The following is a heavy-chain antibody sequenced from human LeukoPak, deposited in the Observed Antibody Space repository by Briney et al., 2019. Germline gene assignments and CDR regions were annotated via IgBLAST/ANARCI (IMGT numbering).Heavy chain of an antibody. CDR1: GYTFTSYG. Sequence: ASVKVSCKASGYTFTSYGISWVRQPPGQGLEWMGWISAYNGNTNYTQKLQGRVTMTTDTSTSRAYMELRSLRSGDTAVCYCARGLRYYGSGSFDYWGQGTLVTVSS. V-gene: IGHV1-18*04. CDR3: ARGLRYYGSGSFDY. J-gene: IGHJ4*02. D-gene: IGHD3-10*01. CDR2: ISAYNGNT.